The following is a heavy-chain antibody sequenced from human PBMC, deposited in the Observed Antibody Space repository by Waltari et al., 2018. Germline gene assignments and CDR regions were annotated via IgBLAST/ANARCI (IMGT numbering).Heavy chain of an antibody. V-gene: IGHV1-18*01. Sequence: QVQLVQSGTEMKRPGASVTVSCKTSGYSFFDFGISWLRGAPGQGLPYMGWLNTYDQGATCSPKFQGRVTMTSDSSTTTADMGLRGLRSDDTAVYYCARQFHYDSSGYFSYYFEYWGQGTLVTVSS. CDR1: GYSFFDFG. J-gene: IGHJ4*02. D-gene: IGHD3-22*01. CDR2: LNTYDQGA. CDR3: ARQFHYDSSGYFSYYFEY.